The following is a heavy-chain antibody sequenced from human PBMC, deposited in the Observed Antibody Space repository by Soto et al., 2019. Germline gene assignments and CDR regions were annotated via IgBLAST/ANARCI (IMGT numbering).Heavy chain of an antibody. D-gene: IGHD3-16*02. J-gene: IGHJ4*02. V-gene: IGHV4-30-2*01. Sequence: PSETLSLTCAVSGGSISSGGYSWSWIRQPPGKGLEWIGYIYHSGSTYYNPSLKSRVTISVDRSKNQFSLKLSSVTAADTAVYYCARGALYDYVWGSYPHFDYWGQGTLVTVSS. CDR3: ARGALYDYVWGSYPHFDY. CDR2: IYHSGST. CDR1: GGSISSGGYS.